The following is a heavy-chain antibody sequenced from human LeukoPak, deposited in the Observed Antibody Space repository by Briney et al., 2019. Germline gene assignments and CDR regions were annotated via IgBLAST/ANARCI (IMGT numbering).Heavy chain of an antibody. J-gene: IGHJ3*02. Sequence: GASVKVSCKASGFTFTSSAVQWVRQARGQRLEWIGWIVVGSGNTNYAQKFQGRVTMTTDTSTRTAYMELRSLRSDDTAEYYCARARYCRSTSCYGPEDDAFDIWGQGPMVTVSS. CDR3: ARARYCRSTSCYGPEDDAFDI. CDR1: GFTFTSSA. V-gene: IGHV1-58*01. D-gene: IGHD2-2*01. CDR2: IVVGSGNT.